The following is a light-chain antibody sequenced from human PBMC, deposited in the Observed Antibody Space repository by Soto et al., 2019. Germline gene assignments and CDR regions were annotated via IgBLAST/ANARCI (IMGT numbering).Light chain of an antibody. CDR3: RSCSTSSTHVV. Sequence: QSVLTQPASVSGSPGQSITISCTGTSSDVGGCKYVSWYQQHPGKAPKLMIYEVTYRPSGVSNRFSGSKSDNTASLTISGLQAEDEADYYCRSCSTSSTHVVFGGGTKLTVL. J-gene: IGLJ2*01. V-gene: IGLV2-14*01. CDR1: SSDVGGCKY. CDR2: EVT.